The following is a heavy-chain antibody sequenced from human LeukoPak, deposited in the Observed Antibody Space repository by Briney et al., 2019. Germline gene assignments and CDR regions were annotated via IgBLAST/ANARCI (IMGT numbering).Heavy chain of an antibody. CDR2: IKQGGSEK. V-gene: IGHV3-7*01. Sequence: GGSLRLSCAASGFTFSSYWMSWVRQAPGKGLEWVANIKQGGSEKYYVDSVKGRFTISRDNAKNSLYLQMNSLRAEDTAVYYCARDRESSSLDYWGQGTLVTVSS. D-gene: IGHD6-13*01. CDR1: GFTFSSYW. CDR3: ARDRESSSLDY. J-gene: IGHJ4*02.